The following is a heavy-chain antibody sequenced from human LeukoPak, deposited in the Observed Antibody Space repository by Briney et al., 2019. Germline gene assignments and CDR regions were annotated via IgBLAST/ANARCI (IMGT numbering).Heavy chain of an antibody. CDR2: IYYSGST. V-gene: IGHV4-39*01. CDR3: ARQVREGYCSSTSCPDYFDY. J-gene: IGHJ4*02. D-gene: IGHD2-2*01. Sequence: SETLSLTCTVSGGSISSSSYYWGWIRQPPGKGLEWIGSIYYSGSTYYNPSLKSRVTISVDTSKNQFSLKLSSVTAADTAVYYCARQVREGYCSSTSCPDYFDYWGQGTLVTVSS. CDR1: GGSISSSSYY.